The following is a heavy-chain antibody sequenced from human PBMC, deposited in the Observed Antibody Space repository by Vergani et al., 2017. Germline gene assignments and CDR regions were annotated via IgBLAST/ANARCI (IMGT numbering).Heavy chain of an antibody. CDR1: GFTFSGSA. J-gene: IGHJ3*02. Sequence: EVQLVESGGGLVQPGGSLKLSCAASGFTFSGSAMHWVRQASGKGLEWVGRIRSKANSYATAYAASVKGRFTISRDDSKNTAYLQMNSLKTEDTALYYCAKDKPPGATTYAFDIWGQGTMVTVSS. CDR2: IRSKANSYAT. V-gene: IGHV3-73*02. CDR3: AKDKPPGATTYAFDI. D-gene: IGHD1-26*01.